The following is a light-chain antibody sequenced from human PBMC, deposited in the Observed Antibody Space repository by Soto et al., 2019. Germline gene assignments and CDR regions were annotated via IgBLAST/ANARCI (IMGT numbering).Light chain of an antibody. J-gene: IGKJ1*01. CDR1: QSLVNSDGNTY. CDR3: MQATQFPWT. Sequence: IVMTQTPLSSPVTLGQPASISCRSSQSLVNSDGNTYLSWLQQRPGQPPRLLIYKISNRLSGVPDRFSGSGAGTDFTLNIRRVEAEYGGLYDCMQATQFPWTFGQGTRVEIK. V-gene: IGKV2-24*01. CDR2: KIS.